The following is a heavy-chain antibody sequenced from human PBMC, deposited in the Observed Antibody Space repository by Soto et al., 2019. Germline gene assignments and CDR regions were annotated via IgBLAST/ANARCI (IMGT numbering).Heavy chain of an antibody. CDR2: INPNGGAT. CDR3: ARVGYYDYVWGSYGVAH. D-gene: IGHD3-16*01. Sequence: QVQLVQSGAEVKMPGASVKVSCKASGYIFAGYYMAWVRQAPGQGLEWMGWINPNGGATDYPPQFQDRVTMPRDMSITTAYMDLTRLTSDDTAVYYCARVGYYDYVWGSYGVAHWGQGTLITVSS. V-gene: IGHV1-2*02. CDR1: GYIFAGYY. J-gene: IGHJ4*02.